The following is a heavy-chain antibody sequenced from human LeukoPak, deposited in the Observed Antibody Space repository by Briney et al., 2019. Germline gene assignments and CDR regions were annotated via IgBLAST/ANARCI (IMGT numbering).Heavy chain of an antibody. CDR1: GFTFSSYG. CDR3: ARYNDYGDSLDY. V-gene: IGHV3-33*01. J-gene: IGHJ4*02. CDR2: IWYDGSNE. Sequence: GRSLRLSCAASGFTFSSYGMHWVRQAPGKGLEWVAVIWYDGSNEYYADSVKGRFTISRDNSKNTLYLQMNSLRAEDTAVYYCARYNDYGDSLDYWGQGTLVTVSS. D-gene: IGHD4-17*01.